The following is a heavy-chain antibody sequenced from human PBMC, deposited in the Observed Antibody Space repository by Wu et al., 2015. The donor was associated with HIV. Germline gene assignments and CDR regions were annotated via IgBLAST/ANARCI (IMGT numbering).Heavy chain of an antibody. D-gene: IGHD6-13*01. J-gene: IGHJ3*02. CDR2: MAPNSDVT. CDR1: GYTFTGYY. Sequence: QVQLVQSGAEVKKPGASVKVSCKASGYTFTGYYMHWVRQAPGQGLEWMGWMAPNSDVTNYAQKFQGRVTMTRDTSISTAYMELSRLRSDDTAVYYCARGGIAATGWDAFDIWGQGTMVTVSS. CDR3: ARGGIAATGWDAFDI. V-gene: IGHV1-2*02.